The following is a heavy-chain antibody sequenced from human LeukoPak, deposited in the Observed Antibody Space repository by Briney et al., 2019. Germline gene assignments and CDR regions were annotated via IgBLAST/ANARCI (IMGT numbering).Heavy chain of an antibody. J-gene: IGHJ6*02. V-gene: IGHV1-2*06. D-gene: IGHD5-18*01. Sequence: ASVKVSCKASGYTFTGYYIHWVRQAPGQGLEWMGRINPNSGGTNYAQKFQGRVTMTRDTSISTAYMELSRLRSDDTAVYYCARHTTSETWIQLWDYYYGMDVWGQGTTVTVSS. CDR2: INPNSGGT. CDR3: ARHTTSETWIQLWDYYYGMDV. CDR1: GYTFTGYY.